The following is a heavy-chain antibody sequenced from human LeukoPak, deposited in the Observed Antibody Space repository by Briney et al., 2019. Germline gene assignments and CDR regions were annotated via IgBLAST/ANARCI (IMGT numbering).Heavy chain of an antibody. CDR3: ARGRPHGNDY. Sequence: GGSLRLSCAASGFTFSSYWMNWVRQAPGQGLVWVSRIASDGSSTTYADSVKGRFSISRDNAKNTLYLQINSLRVEDTAVYYCARGRPHGNDYWGQGTLVTVSS. CDR1: GFTFSSYW. J-gene: IGHJ4*02. V-gene: IGHV3-74*01. CDR2: IASDGSST. D-gene: IGHD4-23*01.